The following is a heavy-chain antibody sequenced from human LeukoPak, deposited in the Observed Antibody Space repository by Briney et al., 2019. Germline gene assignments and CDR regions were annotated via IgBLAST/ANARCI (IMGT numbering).Heavy chain of an antibody. Sequence: PGGSLRLSCVASGFTFSSYAMSWVRQAPGKGLEWVSAISGSSGNTHYADSVKGRFTISRDTSKNTLYLQMNSLRAEDTAVYYCAKDFSGFGVYYIDVWGTGTTVTVSS. CDR2: ISGSSGNT. V-gene: IGHV3-23*01. J-gene: IGHJ6*03. CDR3: AKDFSGFGVYYIDV. CDR1: GFTFSSYA. D-gene: IGHD3-16*01.